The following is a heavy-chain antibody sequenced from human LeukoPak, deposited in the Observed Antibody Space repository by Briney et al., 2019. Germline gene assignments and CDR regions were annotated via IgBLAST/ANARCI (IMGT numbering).Heavy chain of an antibody. Sequence: GGSLRLACADSGFTFSDYIMNWVSQAPGKGLERVAYISRSSSTIYYADSVKGRFTISRDNAKNSLYLQMNSLRAEDTAVYYCARDPSRIGHSSGYYYYGMDVSGQGTTVTVSS. D-gene: IGHD3-22*01. CDR3: ARDPSRIGHSSGYYYYGMDV. V-gene: IGHV3-48*04. CDR2: ISRSSSTI. J-gene: IGHJ6*02. CDR1: GFTFSDYI.